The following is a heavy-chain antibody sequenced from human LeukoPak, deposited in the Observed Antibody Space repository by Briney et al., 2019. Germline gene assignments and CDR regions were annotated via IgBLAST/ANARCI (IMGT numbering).Heavy chain of an antibody. CDR1: GGTFSSYA. CDR2: IVPIFGIA. CDR3: ASVLAVADSEYFQH. D-gene: IGHD6-19*01. Sequence: SVKVSCKASGGTFSSYAISWVRQAPGQGLEWMGRIVPIFGIANYAQKFQGRVTITADKSTSTAYMELSSLRSEDTAVYYCASVLAVADSEYFQHWGQGTLVTVSS. J-gene: IGHJ1*01. V-gene: IGHV1-69*04.